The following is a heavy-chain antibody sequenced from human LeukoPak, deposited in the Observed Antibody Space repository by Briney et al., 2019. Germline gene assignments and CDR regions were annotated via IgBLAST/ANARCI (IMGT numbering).Heavy chain of an antibody. CDR3: ASTSGYSYEFDY. J-gene: IGHJ4*02. CDR2: IIPIFGTA. D-gene: IGHD5-18*01. Sequence: SVKVSCKAPGGTFSSYAISWVRQAPGQGLEWMGGIIPIFGTANYAQKFQGRVTITTDESTSTAYMALSSLRSEDTAVYYCASTSGYSYEFDYWGQGTLVTVSS. CDR1: GGTFSSYA. V-gene: IGHV1-69*05.